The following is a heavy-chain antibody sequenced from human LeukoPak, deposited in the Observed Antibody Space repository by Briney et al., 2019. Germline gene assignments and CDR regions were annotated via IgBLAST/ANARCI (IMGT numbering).Heavy chain of an antibody. D-gene: IGHD1-26*01. CDR3: ARERPREVGALEDFDY. Sequence: SETLSLTCTVSGGSISSSSYYWGWIRQPPGKGLEWIGSIYYSGSTYYNPSLESRVTIPVDTSKNQFSLKLSSVTAADTAVYYCARERPREVGALEDFDYWGQGTLVTVSS. J-gene: IGHJ4*02. V-gene: IGHV4-39*07. CDR1: GGSISSSSYY. CDR2: IYYSGST.